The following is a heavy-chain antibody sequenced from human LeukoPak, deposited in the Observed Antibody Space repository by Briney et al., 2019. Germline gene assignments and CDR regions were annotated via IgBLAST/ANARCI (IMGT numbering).Heavy chain of an antibody. CDR2: IIPILGIA. CDR3: ASYGSGSYHLDY. D-gene: IGHD3-10*01. CDR1: GGTLSSYA. V-gene: IGHV1-69*04. J-gene: IGHJ4*02. Sequence: SVKVSCKASGGTLSSYAISWVRQAPGQGLEWMGRIIPILGIANYAQKFQGRVTITADKSTSTAYMELSSLRSEDTAVYYCASYGSGSYHLDYWGQGTLVTVSS.